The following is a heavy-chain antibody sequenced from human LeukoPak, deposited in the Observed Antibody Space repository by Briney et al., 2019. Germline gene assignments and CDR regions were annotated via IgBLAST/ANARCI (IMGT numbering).Heavy chain of an antibody. J-gene: IGHJ4*02. CDR2: IYYSGST. CDR3: ARENSWLIDY. CDR1: GDSVSNDRYY. Sequence: SETLSLTCTVSGDSVSNDRYYWTWIRQSPGKGLEWIGYIYYSGSTNYNPSLKSRVTISVDTSKNQFSLKLSSVTAADTAVYYCARENSWLIDYWGQGTLVTVSS. D-gene: IGHD3-9*01. V-gene: IGHV4-61*01.